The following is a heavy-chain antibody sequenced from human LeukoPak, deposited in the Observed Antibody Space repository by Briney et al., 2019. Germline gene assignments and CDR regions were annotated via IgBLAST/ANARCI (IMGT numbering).Heavy chain of an antibody. D-gene: IGHD3-3*01. CDR2: ISGSGGST. CDR1: GFTFSSYA. CDR3: ARGGFLEWSNDAFDI. V-gene: IGHV3-23*01. Sequence: GGSLRLSCAASGFTFSSYAMSWVRQAPGKGLEWVSAISGSGGSTYYADSVKGRFTISRDNSKNTPYLQMNSLRAEDTAVYYCARGGFLEWSNDAFDIWGQGTMVTVSS. J-gene: IGHJ3*02.